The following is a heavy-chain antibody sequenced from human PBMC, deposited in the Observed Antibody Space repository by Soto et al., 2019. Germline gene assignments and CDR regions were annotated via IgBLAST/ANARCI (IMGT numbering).Heavy chain of an antibody. CDR1: GYSFTSYW. CDR3: ARGAYYYDSSGYLFYGMDV. D-gene: IGHD3-22*01. J-gene: IGHJ6*02. CDR2: IYPGDSDT. V-gene: IGHV5-51*01. Sequence: GESLKISCKGSGYSFTSYWIGWVRQMPGKGLEWMGIIYPGDSDTRYSPSFQGQVTISADKSISTAYLQWSSLKASETAMYYCARGAYYYDSSGYLFYGMDVWGQGTTVTVSS.